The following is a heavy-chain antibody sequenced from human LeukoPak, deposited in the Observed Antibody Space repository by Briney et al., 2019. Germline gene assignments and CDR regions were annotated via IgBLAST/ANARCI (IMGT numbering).Heavy chain of an antibody. CDR3: ARDHDWAFDL. CDR1: GFTFSSYA. V-gene: IGHV3-23*01. Sequence: PGGSLRLSCAASGFTFSSYAMSWVRQAPGKGLEWVSAISGSGGSTYYADSVKGRFTISRDNPKKSLYLQMNALRYEDTAIYYCARDHDWAFDLWGQGTLVTVSS. J-gene: IGHJ4*02. CDR2: ISGSGGST. D-gene: IGHD3-9*01.